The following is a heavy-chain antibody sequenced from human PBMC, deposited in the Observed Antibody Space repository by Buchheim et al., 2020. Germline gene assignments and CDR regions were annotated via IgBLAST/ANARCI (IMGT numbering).Heavy chain of an antibody. V-gene: IGHV4-59*08. CDR2: IYYSGSN. CDR3: ASISMGLDY. D-gene: IGHD5-24*01. J-gene: IGHJ4*02. Sequence: QVQLQESGPGLVKPSETLSLTCTVSGGSISSYYWSWIRQPPGKGLEWIGYIYYSGSNNYNPSLKSRVTISVDTSKNQFSLKLSSVTAADTAVYYCASISMGLDYWGQGTL. CDR1: GGSISSYY.